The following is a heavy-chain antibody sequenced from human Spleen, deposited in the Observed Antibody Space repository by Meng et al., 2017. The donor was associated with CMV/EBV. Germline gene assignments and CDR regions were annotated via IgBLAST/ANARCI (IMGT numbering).Heavy chain of an antibody. D-gene: IGHD7-27*01. CDR1: GESLSDYF. CDR3: ARGRPRLRWFDP. Sequence: CGAYGESLSDYFWTWSRQPPGKGLEWIGEINHSGSTNYNPSLKSRVAISVDTSKTQFSLNLRSVTAADTAVYYCARGRPRLRWFDPWGQGTLVTVSS. J-gene: IGHJ5*02. V-gene: IGHV4-34*01. CDR2: INHSGST.